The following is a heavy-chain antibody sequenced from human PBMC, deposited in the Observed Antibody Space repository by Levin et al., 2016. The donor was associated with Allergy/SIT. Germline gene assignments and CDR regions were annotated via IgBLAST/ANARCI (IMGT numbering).Heavy chain of an antibody. D-gene: IGHD2-2*01. CDR2: IYPGDSDT. V-gene: IGHV5-51*01. CDR3: ARQGRYCSSTSCYASGYYYGMDV. Sequence: VRQMPGKGLEWMGIIYPGDSDTRYSPSFQGQVTISADKSISTAYLQWSSLKASDTAMYYCARQGRYCSSTSCYASGYYYGMDVWGQGTTVTVSS. J-gene: IGHJ6*02.